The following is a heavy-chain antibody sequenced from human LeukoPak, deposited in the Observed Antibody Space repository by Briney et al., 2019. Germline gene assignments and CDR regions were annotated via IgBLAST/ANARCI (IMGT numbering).Heavy chain of an antibody. CDR1: GFTFSSYG. V-gene: IGHV3-30*18. CDR2: ISYDGSNK. Sequence: GGSLRLSCAASGFTFSSYGMHWVRQAPGKGLEWVAVISYDGSNKYYADSVKGRFTISRDNSKNTLYLQMNSLRAEDTAVYYCAKTIAAAGSHGRFDYWGQGTLVTVSS. CDR3: AKTIAAAGSHGRFDY. J-gene: IGHJ4*02. D-gene: IGHD6-13*01.